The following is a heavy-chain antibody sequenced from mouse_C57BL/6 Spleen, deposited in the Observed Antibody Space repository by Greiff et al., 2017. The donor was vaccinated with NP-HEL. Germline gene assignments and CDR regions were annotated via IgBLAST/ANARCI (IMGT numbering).Heavy chain of an antibody. D-gene: IGHD2-2*01. V-gene: IGHV10-3*01. Sequence: EVQRVESGGGLVQPKGSLKLSCAASGFTFNTYAMHWVRQAPGKGLEWVARIRSKSSNYATYYADSVKDRFTISRDDSQSMLYLQMNNLKTEDTAMYYCVRERESTMVTTGDAMDYWGQGTSVTVSS. CDR2: IRSKSSNYAT. J-gene: IGHJ4*01. CDR3: VRERESTMVTTGDAMDY. CDR1: GFTFNTYA.